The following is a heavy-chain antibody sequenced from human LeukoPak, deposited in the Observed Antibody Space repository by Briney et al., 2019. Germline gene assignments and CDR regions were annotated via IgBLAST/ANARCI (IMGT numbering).Heavy chain of an antibody. CDR1: GFTFSDYY. Sequence: PGGSLRLSCAASGFTFSDYYMSWIRQAPGKGLEWVSYISSGGGTIYYADSVKGRFTISRDNSKNTLYLQMNSLRAEDTAVYYCAKGIVVVPAAIPYFDYWGQGTLVTVSS. V-gene: IGHV3-11*01. J-gene: IGHJ4*02. CDR3: AKGIVVVPAAIPYFDY. CDR2: ISSGGGTI. D-gene: IGHD2-2*01.